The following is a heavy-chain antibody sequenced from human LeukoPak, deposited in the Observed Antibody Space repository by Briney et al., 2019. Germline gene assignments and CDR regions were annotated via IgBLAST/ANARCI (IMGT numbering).Heavy chain of an antibody. CDR2: ISYDGSNK. J-gene: IGHJ4*02. D-gene: IGHD6-13*01. V-gene: IGHV3-30*19. Sequence: GRSLRLSCAASGFTFSSYAMHWVRQAPGKGLEWVAVISYDGSNKYYADSVKGRFTISRDNSKNTLYLQMNSLRAEDTAVYYCARHRQLVHFDYWGQGTLVTVSS. CDR3: ARHRQLVHFDY. CDR1: GFTFSSYA.